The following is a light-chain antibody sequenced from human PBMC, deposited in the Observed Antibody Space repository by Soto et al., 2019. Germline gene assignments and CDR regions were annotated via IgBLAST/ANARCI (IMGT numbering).Light chain of an antibody. CDR3: AAWDDSLSGPV. CDR1: SSNIGSNY. CDR2: RNN. V-gene: IGLV1-47*01. J-gene: IGLJ2*01. Sequence: QSVLTQTPSASGTPGQRVTISCSGSSSNIGSNYVYWYQQLPGTAPKLLIYRNNQRPSGVPDRFSGSKSGTSASLAISGLRPEDEADYYCAAWDDSLSGPVFGGGTKLTVL.